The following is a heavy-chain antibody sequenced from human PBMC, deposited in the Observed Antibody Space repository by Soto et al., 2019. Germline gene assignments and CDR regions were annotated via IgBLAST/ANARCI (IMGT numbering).Heavy chain of an antibody. Sequence: PGGSLRLSCAASGFTFSSYAMHWVRQAPGKGLEWVAVISYDGSNKYYADSVKGRFTISRDNSKNTLYLQMNSLRAEDTAVYYCARDRIQLWTYYYYCMDVWGQGTTVTVSS. J-gene: IGHJ6*02. CDR3: ARDRIQLWTYYYYCMDV. D-gene: IGHD5-18*01. CDR1: GFTFSSYA. V-gene: IGHV3-30-3*01. CDR2: ISYDGSNK.